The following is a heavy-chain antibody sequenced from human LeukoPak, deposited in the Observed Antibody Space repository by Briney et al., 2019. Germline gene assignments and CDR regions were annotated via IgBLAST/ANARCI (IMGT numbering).Heavy chain of an antibody. Sequence: GGSLRLSCAASGFTFSSYAMSWVRQAPGKGLEWVSAISGSGGSTYYADSVKGRFTISRDNSKNTLYLQMNSLRAEDYCAKGGYSYGYSYFDYWGQGTLVTVSS. CDR2: ISGSGGST. CDR1: GFTFSSYA. V-gene: IGHV3-23*01. D-gene: IGHD5-18*01. CDR3: YSYGYSYFDY. J-gene: IGHJ4*02.